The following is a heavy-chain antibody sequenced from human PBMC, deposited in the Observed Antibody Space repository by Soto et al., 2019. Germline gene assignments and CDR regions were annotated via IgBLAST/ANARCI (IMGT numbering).Heavy chain of an antibody. V-gene: IGHV3-74*01. CDR2: INSDGSST. CDR1: GFTFSSYW. Sequence: QPGGSLRLSCAASGFTFSSYWMHWVRQAPGKGLVWVSRINSDGSSTSYADSVKGRFTISRDNAKNTLYLQMNSLRAEDTAVYYCARVPYYYYYMDVWGKGTTVTVSS. CDR3: ARVPYYYYYMDV. J-gene: IGHJ6*03.